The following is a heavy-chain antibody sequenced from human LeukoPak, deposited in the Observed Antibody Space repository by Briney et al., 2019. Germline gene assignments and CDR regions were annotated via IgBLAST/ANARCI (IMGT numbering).Heavy chain of an antibody. D-gene: IGHD1-26*01. J-gene: IGHJ4*02. CDR1: GGSFSGYY. V-gene: IGHV4-34*01. Sequence: SETLSLTCAVYGGSFSGYYWSWIRQPPGKGLEWIGEINHSGSTNYNPSLKSRVTISVDTSKNQFSLKLSSVTAADTAVYYCATSQGSYYLGYWGQGTLVTVSS. CDR2: INHSGST. CDR3: ATSQGSYYLGY.